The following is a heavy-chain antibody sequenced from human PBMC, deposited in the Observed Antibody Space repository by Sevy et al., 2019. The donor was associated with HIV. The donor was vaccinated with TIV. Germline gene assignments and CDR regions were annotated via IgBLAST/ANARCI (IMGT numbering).Heavy chain of an antibody. Sequence: GGSLRLSCAASGFTFSSYWMHWVRQAPGKGLVWVSRINSDGSSTSYADSVKGRFTISRDNAKNTLYLQMNSLRAEDTAVYYCARDRVKGFWSGFLDAFDIWDQGTMVTVSS. CDR3: ARDRVKGFWSGFLDAFDI. CDR2: INSDGSST. V-gene: IGHV3-74*01. CDR1: GFTFSSYW. D-gene: IGHD3-3*01. J-gene: IGHJ3*02.